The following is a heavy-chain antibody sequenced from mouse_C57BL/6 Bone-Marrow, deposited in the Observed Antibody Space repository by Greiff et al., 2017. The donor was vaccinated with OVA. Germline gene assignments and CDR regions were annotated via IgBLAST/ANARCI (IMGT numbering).Heavy chain of an antibody. Sequence: EVKLVESGPGLVKPSQSLSLTCSVTGYSITSGYYWNWIRQFPGNKLEWMGYISYDGSNNYNPSLKNRISITRDTSKNQFFLKLNSVTTEDTATYYCAKERGYYDYDVDYWGQGTTLTVSS. J-gene: IGHJ2*01. D-gene: IGHD2-4*01. V-gene: IGHV3-6*01. CDR1: GYSITSGYY. CDR3: AKERGYYDYDVDY. CDR2: ISYDGSN.